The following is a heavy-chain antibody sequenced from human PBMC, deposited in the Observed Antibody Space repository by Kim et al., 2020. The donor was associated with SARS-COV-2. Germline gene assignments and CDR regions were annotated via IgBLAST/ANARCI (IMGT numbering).Heavy chain of an antibody. Sequence: SETLSLTCAVYGGSFSGYYWSWIRQPPGKGLEWIGEINHSGSTNYNPSLKSRVTISVDTSKNQFSLKLSSVTAADTAVYYCARARRNWNYYYGMDVWGQGTTVTVSS. D-gene: IGHD1-20*01. CDR3: ARARRNWNYYYGMDV. V-gene: IGHV4-34*01. CDR2: INHSGST. CDR1: GGSFSGYY. J-gene: IGHJ6*02.